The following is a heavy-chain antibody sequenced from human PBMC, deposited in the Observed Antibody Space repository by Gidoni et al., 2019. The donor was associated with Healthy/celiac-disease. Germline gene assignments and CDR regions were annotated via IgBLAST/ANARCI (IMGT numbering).Heavy chain of an antibody. V-gene: IGHV4-59*01. CDR1: GDSITSYY. D-gene: IGHD2-15*01. Sequence: QVHLQESGPGLVRPSETLSLTCTVSGDSITSYYWSWIRQAPGKGLEWIAYVYYTGSTSYNPSLRSRATISIDTSRSQFSLELTSVTAADTAVYYCAREWSAFDHWGQGALVTVSS. J-gene: IGHJ4*02. CDR3: AREWSAFDH. CDR2: VYYTGST.